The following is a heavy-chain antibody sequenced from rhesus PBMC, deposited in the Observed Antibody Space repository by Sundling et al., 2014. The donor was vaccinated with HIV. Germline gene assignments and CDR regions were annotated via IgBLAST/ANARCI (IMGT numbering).Heavy chain of an antibody. Sequence: EVQLVESGGGLVQPGGSLRLSCTASGFTFSSYGMYWVRQAPGKGLEWISAISSGGDSTYYADSVKGRFTISRDNSKNTLSVQMNSLRAEDTAVYYCAKSWWDSNYYFDYWGQGVLVTVSS. CDR1: GFTFSSYG. V-gene: IGHV3-103*01. D-gene: IGHD4-23*01. CDR3: AKSWWDSNYYFDY. CDR2: ISSGGDST. J-gene: IGHJ4*01.